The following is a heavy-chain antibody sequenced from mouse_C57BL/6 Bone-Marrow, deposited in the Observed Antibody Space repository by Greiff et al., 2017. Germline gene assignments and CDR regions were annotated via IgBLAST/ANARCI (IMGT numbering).Heavy chain of an antibody. CDR2: INPSTGGT. V-gene: IGHV1-42*01. CDR3: ARRATVVDFDV. J-gene: IGHJ1*03. CDR1: GYSFTGYY. D-gene: IGHD1-1*01. Sequence: VQLQQSGPELVKPGASVKISCKASGYSFTGYYMNWVKQSPEKSLEWIGEINPSTGGTTYNQKFKAKATLTVDKSSSTAYMQIKSLTSEDSAVYCCARRATVVDFDVWGTGTTVTVSS.